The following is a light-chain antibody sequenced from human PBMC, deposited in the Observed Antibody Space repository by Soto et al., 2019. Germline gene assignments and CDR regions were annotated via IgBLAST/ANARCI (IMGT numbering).Light chain of an antibody. CDR2: DVS. CDR1: SSDVGGYNY. J-gene: IGLJ1*01. V-gene: IGLV2-11*01. CDR3: SSYARSHSPPCV. Sequence: QSVLTQPRSVCGSPGRTVTISCTGTSSDVGGYNYVSWYQQHPGKAPKLMIYDVSKRPSGVPDRFSGSKSGNTASLTISGLQAADEADYYCSSYARSHSPPCVFGSGTKVTV.